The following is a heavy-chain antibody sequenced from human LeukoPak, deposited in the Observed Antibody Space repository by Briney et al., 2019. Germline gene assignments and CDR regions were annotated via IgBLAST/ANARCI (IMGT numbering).Heavy chain of an antibody. CDR1: GSTISGYY. J-gene: IGHJ4*02. CDR3: ARDLSLYCSGGSCYSLNY. Sequence: GGSLRLSCAVSGSTISGYYMHWVRQVPGKGLVWVSRINSDGSGGAYADSVKGRFTISRDNAKNTLYLQANSLRAEDTAMYYCARDLSLYCSGGSCYSLNYWGQGTLVTVSS. D-gene: IGHD2-15*01. CDR2: INSDGSGG. V-gene: IGHV3-74*01.